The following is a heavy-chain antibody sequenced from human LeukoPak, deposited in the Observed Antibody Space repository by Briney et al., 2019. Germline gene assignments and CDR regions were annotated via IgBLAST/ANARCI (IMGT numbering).Heavy chain of an antibody. J-gene: IGHJ4*02. V-gene: IGHV4-38-2*02. D-gene: IGHD6-19*01. CDR2: IYHSGST. CDR3: ARGIAVAGTYFDY. CDR1: GYSISSGYY. Sequence: KTSETLSLTCTVSGYSISSGYYWGWIRQPPGKGLEWIGSIYHSGSTYYNPSLKSRVTISVDTSKNQFSLKLSSVTAADTAVYYCARGIAVAGTYFDYWGQGTLVTVSS.